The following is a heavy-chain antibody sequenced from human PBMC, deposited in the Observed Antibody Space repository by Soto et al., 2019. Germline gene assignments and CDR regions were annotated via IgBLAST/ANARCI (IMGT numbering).Heavy chain of an antibody. Sequence: QVQLHQWGAGLLKPSETLSLACSIYSRSFSGYYWSWIRQPPGKGLEWIGEISQSGNTNYSPSLKSRVSISIDTSMKQFSLNLASVSAADTAVYYCARAPKVSGSSQTRPDFWGQGTLVTVSS. D-gene: IGHD6-6*01. CDR3: ARAPKVSGSSQTRPDF. CDR1: SRSFSGYY. J-gene: IGHJ4*02. V-gene: IGHV4-34*01. CDR2: ISQSGNT.